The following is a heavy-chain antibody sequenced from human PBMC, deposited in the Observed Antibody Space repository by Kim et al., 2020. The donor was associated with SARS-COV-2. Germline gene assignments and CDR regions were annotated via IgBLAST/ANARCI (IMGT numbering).Heavy chain of an antibody. CDR3: AKGITGDLFFWYFDL. D-gene: IGHD7-27*01. V-gene: IGHV3-9*01. J-gene: IGHJ2*01. Sequence: VKGRFTISRDNAKNPLHLQMNSLRAEDTALYNCAKGITGDLFFWYFDLWGRGTLVTVSS.